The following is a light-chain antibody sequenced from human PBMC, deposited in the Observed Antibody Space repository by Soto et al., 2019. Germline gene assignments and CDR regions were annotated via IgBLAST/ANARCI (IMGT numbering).Light chain of an antibody. J-gene: IGLJ1*01. V-gene: IGLV2-14*01. Sequence: QSVLTQPASVSGSPGQPITISCTGTSSDVGGYNYVSWYQQHPGKAPKLMIFEVSYRPSGVSNRFSGSKSGNTASLTISELQAEDEADYYCSSYTISTTYVFGTGTKVTVL. CDR3: SSYTISTTYV. CDR1: SSDVGGYNY. CDR2: EVS.